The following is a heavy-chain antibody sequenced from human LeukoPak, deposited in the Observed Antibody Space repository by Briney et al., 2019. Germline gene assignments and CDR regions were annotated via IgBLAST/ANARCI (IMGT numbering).Heavy chain of an antibody. CDR2: ISGTSSYR. D-gene: IGHD3-3*01. V-gene: IGHV3-21*01. CDR3: ARDASPYESINSFET. Sequence: GGSLRLSCAASGFTFSRYTMNWVRQAPGQGLEWVSSISGTSSYRYYAESVKGRFSISRDDATNSVYLQMNSLRVEDTAVYYCARDASPYESINSFETWGQGNLVTVSS. CDR1: GFTFSRYT. J-gene: IGHJ5*02.